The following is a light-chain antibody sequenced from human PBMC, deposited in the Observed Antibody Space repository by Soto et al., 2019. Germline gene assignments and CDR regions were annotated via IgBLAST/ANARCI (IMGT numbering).Light chain of an antibody. Sequence: EIVMTQSPATLSVSPGERATLSCRASQSISSNLAWYQQKPGQAPRLLIYDASTRATGIPARFSGSGSGREFTLTITSLQSEDFAVYYCQHFNNWPPWTFGQGTKVEIQ. CDR2: DAS. V-gene: IGKV3-15*01. CDR3: QHFNNWPPWT. J-gene: IGKJ1*01. CDR1: QSISSN.